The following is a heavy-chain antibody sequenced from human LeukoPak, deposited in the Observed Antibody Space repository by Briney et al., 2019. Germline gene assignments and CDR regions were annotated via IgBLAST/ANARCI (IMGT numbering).Heavy chain of an antibody. CDR3: AKGFVSIWYTMDP. D-gene: IGHD6-13*01. CDR1: GFTFSSYA. CDR2: ISGSGGST. Sequence: GGSLRLSCAASGFTFSSYAMSWVRPAPGKGLEWVSAISGSGGSTYYADSVKGRFTISRDNSKSTLYLQMNSLRAEDTAVYYCAKGFVSIWYTMDPWGQGTLVTVSS. V-gene: IGHV3-23*01. J-gene: IGHJ5*02.